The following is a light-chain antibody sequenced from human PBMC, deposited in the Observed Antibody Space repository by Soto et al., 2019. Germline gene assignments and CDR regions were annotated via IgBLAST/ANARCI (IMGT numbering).Light chain of an antibody. Sequence: DIQMTQSPSSLSASVGDRVTVTCRASQSISSYLNWYQQKPGKAPKLLIYDASSLESGVPSRFSGSGSGTEFTLTISSLQPDDFATYYCHQYDTYSTFGQGTKVESK. V-gene: IGKV1-5*01. CDR2: DAS. J-gene: IGKJ1*01. CDR3: HQYDTYST. CDR1: QSISSY.